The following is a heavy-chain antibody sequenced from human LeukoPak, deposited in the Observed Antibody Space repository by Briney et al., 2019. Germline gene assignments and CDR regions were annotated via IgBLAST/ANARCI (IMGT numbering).Heavy chain of an antibody. CDR1: GYSISSGYH. CDR2: IYQSGST. J-gene: IGHJ4*02. Sequence: SETLSLTCTVSGYSISSGYHWGWIRPAPGKGLEWLGSIYQSGSTYDNPSLKSRVTLSVDTSKNQVSLKLSSVTAADTAVYYCARSEINDYIKYWGQGILVTVSS. CDR3: ARSEINDYIKY. D-gene: IGHD3-16*01. V-gene: IGHV4-38-2*02.